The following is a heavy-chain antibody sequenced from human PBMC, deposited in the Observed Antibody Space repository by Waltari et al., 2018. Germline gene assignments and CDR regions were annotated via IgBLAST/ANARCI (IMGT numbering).Heavy chain of an antibody. CDR2: IIPIFGTA. V-gene: IGHV1-69*01. CDR3: ARSDLGTYYYYMDV. D-gene: IGHD1-1*01. Sequence: QVQLVQSGAEVKKPGSSVKVSCKASGGTFSSYAISWVRQAPGQGLEWMGGIIPIFGTANYAQKFQGRVTITADESTSTAYMELSSLRSEDTAVYYCARSDLGTYYYYMDVWGKGTTVTVSS. J-gene: IGHJ6*03. CDR1: GGTFSSYA.